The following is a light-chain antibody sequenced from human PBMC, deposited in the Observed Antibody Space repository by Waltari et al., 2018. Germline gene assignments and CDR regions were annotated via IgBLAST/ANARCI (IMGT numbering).Light chain of an antibody. CDR3: QQRTNWPWT. V-gene: IGKV3-11*01. J-gene: IGKJ1*01. CDR1: QSVSRY. Sequence: EIVLTQSPATLSSSPGERATLSCRASQSVSRYLAWYQQKPVKAPRLLIYDVSNRATDIPARFSGSGSGADFTLTISSLEPEDFAVYYCQQRTNWPWTFGQGTKVEVK. CDR2: DVS.